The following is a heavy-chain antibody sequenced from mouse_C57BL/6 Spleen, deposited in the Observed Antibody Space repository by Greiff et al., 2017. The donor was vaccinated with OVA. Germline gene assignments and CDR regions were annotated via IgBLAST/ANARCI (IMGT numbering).Heavy chain of an antibody. CDR3: ARIGGNYFDY. D-gene: IGHD1-1*02. J-gene: IGHJ2*01. V-gene: IGHV1-64*01. Sequence: QQPGAELVKPGASVKLSCKASGYTFTSYWMHWVKQRPGQGLEWIGMIHPNSGSTNYNEKFKSKATLTVDKSSSTAYMQLSSLTSEDSAVYYCARIGGNYFDYWGQGTTLTVSS. CDR1: GYTFTSYW. CDR2: IHPNSGST.